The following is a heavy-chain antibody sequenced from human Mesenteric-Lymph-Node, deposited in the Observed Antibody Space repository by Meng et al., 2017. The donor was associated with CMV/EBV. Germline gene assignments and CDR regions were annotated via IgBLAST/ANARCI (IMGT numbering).Heavy chain of an antibody. D-gene: IGHD5-24*01. Sequence: GESLKISCAASGFAFMSYAMTWVRQAPGKGLEWVAFTSYDGTNTYYADSVKGRFTISRDNSKNTLYLQMDSLRPEDTAVYYCASPELSITQDYYGMDVWGQGTTVTVSS. CDR1: GFAFMSYA. CDR2: TSYDGTNT. J-gene: IGHJ6*02. V-gene: IGHV3-30*04. CDR3: ASPELSITQDYYGMDV.